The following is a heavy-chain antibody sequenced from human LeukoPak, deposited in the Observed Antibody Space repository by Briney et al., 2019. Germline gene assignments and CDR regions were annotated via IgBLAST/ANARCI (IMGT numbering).Heavy chain of an antibody. CDR1: GGSISGYY. Sequence: SETLSLTCTVSGGSISGYYWSWIRQPAGKGLEWIGRMYPSGSTKYNPSLKSRFTMSVDTSKNQFSLKLSSVTAADTAVYYCARPYSGDYAFDIWGQGTLVTVSS. V-gene: IGHV4-4*07. CDR2: MYPSGST. J-gene: IGHJ3*02. CDR3: ARPYSGDYAFDI. D-gene: IGHD4-17*01.